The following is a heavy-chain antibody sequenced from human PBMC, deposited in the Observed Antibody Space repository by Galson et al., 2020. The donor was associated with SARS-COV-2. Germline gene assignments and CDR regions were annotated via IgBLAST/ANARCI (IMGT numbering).Heavy chain of an antibody. CDR1: GFNFSTYS. CDR2: ISNSGTYI. D-gene: IGHD7-27*01. V-gene: IGHV3-21*01. J-gene: IGHJ2*01. CDR3: ASFNWGSRIFDL. Sequence: GESLKISCAASGFNFSTYSMNWVRQAPGKGLEWVSSISNSGTYIFYADSMKGRFTISRDNPRNSLFLQINSLRTEDTAVYYCASFNWGSRIFDLWGRGTLVTVSS.